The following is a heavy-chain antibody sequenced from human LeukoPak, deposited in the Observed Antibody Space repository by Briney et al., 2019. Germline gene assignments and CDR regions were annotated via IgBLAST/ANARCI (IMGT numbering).Heavy chain of an antibody. CDR3: ARSDRDIVVVPAAMGAYYYYYGMDV. J-gene: IGHJ6*02. V-gene: IGHV1-69*13. CDR1: GGTFSSYA. Sequence: SVKVSCKASGGTFSSYAISWVRQAPGQGLEWMGGIIPIFGTANYAQKFQGRVTITADESTSTAYMELSGLRSEDTAVYYCARSDRDIVVVPAAMGAYYYYYGMDVWGQGTTVTISS. D-gene: IGHD2-2*01. CDR2: IIPIFGTA.